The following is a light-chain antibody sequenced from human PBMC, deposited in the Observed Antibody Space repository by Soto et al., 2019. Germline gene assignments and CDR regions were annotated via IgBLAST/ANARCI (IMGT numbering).Light chain of an antibody. CDR2: EVS. V-gene: IGLV2-14*01. Sequence: QSVLTQPASVSGSPGQSSTISCTGSSSDIGDYDYVSWYQQHPGKAPKVLISEVSNRPSGVSNRFSGSKSGNSASLTISGLQAEYEADYYCNSYATGNTRVFGTGTKVTVL. CDR3: NSYATGNTRV. J-gene: IGLJ1*01. CDR1: SSDIGDYDY.